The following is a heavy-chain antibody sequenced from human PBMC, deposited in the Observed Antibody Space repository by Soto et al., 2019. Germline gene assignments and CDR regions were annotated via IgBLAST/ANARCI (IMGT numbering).Heavy chain of an antibody. D-gene: IGHD4-17*01. CDR3: ARDPTNDCGEDTIDY. Sequence: QVLLLQSGSEVKKPGSSVKVSCKASGDAFQSYAIHWVRQAPGQGLEYMGWIIHSYDRTKYAQKVQGRLTVAAYIYTSTVYMELSSLRSENTAVYYCARDPTNDCGEDTIDYWGQGTKVIVSS. J-gene: IGHJ4*02. V-gene: IGHV1-69*06. CDR1: GDAFQSYA. CDR2: IIHSYDRT.